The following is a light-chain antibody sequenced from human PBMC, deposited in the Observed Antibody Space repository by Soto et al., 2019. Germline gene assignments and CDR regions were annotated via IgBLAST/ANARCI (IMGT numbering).Light chain of an antibody. J-gene: IGKJ5*01. CDR3: QQYNSYSPIT. CDR1: QNIRNW. V-gene: IGKV1-5*01. Sequence: DIQMTQSPSTLSASVGDSVTITFRASQNIRNWLAWYQQKPGKAPNPLIYDASSLESGVPSRFSGSGSGTEFTLTISSLQPDDFATYYCQQYNSYSPITFGQGTRLEIK. CDR2: DAS.